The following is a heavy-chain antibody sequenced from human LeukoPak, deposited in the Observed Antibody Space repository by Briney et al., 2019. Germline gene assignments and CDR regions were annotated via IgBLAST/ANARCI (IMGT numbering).Heavy chain of an antibody. Sequence: PSETLSLTCTVSGGSISSSSYYWGWIRQPPGKGLEWIGSIYYSGSTYYNPSLKSRVTISVDTSKNQFSLKLSSVTAADTAVYYCARLSCSGGPCFDDFWGQGTLVTVSS. CDR2: IYYSGST. CDR3: ARLSCSGGPCFDDF. CDR1: GGSISSSSYY. D-gene: IGHD2-15*01. V-gene: IGHV4-39*01. J-gene: IGHJ4*02.